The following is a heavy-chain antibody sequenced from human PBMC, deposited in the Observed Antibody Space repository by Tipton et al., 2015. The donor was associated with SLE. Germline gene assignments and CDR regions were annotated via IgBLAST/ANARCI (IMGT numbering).Heavy chain of an antibody. CDR1: GGSISSYY. CDR3: ARGGLSFFDY. Sequence: TLSLTCTVSGGSISSYYWSWIRQPPGRGLEWIGYIHNSGSTNYNPSLKSRVTTSVDTSKNQFSLKLNSVTAADTAVYYCARGGLSFFDYWGQGTLVTVSS. D-gene: IGHD3-16*01. V-gene: IGHV4-59*01. J-gene: IGHJ4*02. CDR2: IHNSGST.